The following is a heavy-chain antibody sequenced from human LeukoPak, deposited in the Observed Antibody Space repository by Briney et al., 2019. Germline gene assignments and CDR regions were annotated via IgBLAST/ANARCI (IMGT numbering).Heavy chain of an antibody. CDR1: GFTFSSYA. V-gene: IGHV3-23*01. CDR2: ISGSGGST. CDR3: AKFMSIAAAGYDAFDI. D-gene: IGHD6-13*01. J-gene: IGHJ3*02. Sequence: PGGSLRLSCAASGFTFSSYAMSWVRQAPGKGLEWVSAISGSGGSTYYADSVKGRFTISRDNSKNTLYLQMNGLRAEDTAVYYCAKFMSIAAAGYDAFDIWGQGTMVTVSS.